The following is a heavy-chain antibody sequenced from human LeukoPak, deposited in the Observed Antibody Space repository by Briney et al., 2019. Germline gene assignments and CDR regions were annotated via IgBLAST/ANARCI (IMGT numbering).Heavy chain of an antibody. CDR2: IAVYNGDT. V-gene: IGHV1-18*01. CDR3: ARQAGYSTGWYGGYYFDH. CDR1: GYTSTSYG. J-gene: IGHJ4*02. Sequence: ASVKVSCKASGYTSTSYGISWVRQAPGQGPEWMGWIAVYNGDTKFLQKFQGRVTLTTDASTNTAYMELRSLTSDDTAVYYCARQAGYSTGWYGGYYFDHWGQGTPVTVSA. D-gene: IGHD6-19*01.